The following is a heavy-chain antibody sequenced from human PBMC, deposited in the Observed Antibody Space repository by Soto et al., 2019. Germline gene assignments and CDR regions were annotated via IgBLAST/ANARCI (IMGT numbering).Heavy chain of an antibody. D-gene: IGHD1-26*01. CDR3: ARHTRGEYYFDY. Sequence: SETLSLTCTVSGGSISSYYWSWIRQPPGKGLEWIGYIYYSGSTNYNPSLKSRVTISADTSKNQFSLKLSSVTAADTAVYYCARHTRGEYYFDYWGQGTLVTVSS. CDR1: GGSISSYY. V-gene: IGHV4-59*08. CDR2: IYYSGST. J-gene: IGHJ4*02.